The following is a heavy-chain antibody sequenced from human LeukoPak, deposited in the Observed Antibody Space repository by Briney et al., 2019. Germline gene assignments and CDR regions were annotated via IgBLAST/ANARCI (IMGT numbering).Heavy chain of an antibody. CDR3: GRDSGGDLTDAFDM. J-gene: IGHJ3*02. Sequence: GGSLRLSCAASGFTLNNYPMRWVRQTPGKGLEWVSSISRSSSYIYYADSVKGRFTSSRDNAKNSLYLQMNHLRAEETAVYYCGRDSGGDLTDAFDMWGEGTTVSVSS. CDR1: GFTLNNYP. V-gene: IGHV3-21*01. CDR2: ISRSSSYI. D-gene: IGHD3-10*01.